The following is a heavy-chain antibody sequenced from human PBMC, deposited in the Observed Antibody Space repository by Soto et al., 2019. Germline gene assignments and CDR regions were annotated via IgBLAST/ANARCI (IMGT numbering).Heavy chain of an antibody. Sequence: GALRLSCAASGFTFSSYGMHWVRQAPGKGLEWVAAIWYDGSNKYYADSVKGRFTISRDNSKNTLYLQMNSLRAEDTAVYYCARDYYDSSGMPRPPHYSGPGPLVSVFS. CDR1: GFTFSSYG. V-gene: IGHV3-33*01. J-gene: IGHJ4*02. CDR2: IWYDGSNK. D-gene: IGHD3-22*01. CDR3: ARDYYDSSGMPRPPHY.